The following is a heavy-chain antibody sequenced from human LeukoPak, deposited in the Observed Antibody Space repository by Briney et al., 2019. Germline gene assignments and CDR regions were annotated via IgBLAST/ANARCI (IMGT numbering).Heavy chain of an antibody. CDR2: IYYSGGT. J-gene: IGHJ5*02. CDR1: GGSISSGDYY. V-gene: IGHV4-30-4*01. Sequence: SQTLSLTCTVSGGSISSGDYYWSWIRQPPGKGLEWIGYIYYSGGTYYNPSLKSRVTISVDTSKNQFSLKLSSVTAADTAVYYCARQMGWLELPSNWFDPWGQGTLVTVSS. D-gene: IGHD1-7*01. CDR3: ARQMGWLELPSNWFDP.